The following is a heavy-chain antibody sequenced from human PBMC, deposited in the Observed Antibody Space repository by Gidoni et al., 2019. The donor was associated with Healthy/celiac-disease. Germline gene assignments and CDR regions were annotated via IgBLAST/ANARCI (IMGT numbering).Heavy chain of an antibody. V-gene: IGHV1-69*01. Sequence: QVQLVQSGAEVKKPGSSVKVSCKASAGTFSSYAISWVRQAPGQGLEWMGGIIPIFGTANYTQKFQGRVTITADESTSTAYMELSSLRSEDTAVYYCASGYYDSSGYLPYLYWGQGTLVTVSS. CDR2: IIPIFGTA. J-gene: IGHJ4*02. CDR3: ASGYYDSSGYLPYLY. D-gene: IGHD3-22*01. CDR1: AGTFSSYA.